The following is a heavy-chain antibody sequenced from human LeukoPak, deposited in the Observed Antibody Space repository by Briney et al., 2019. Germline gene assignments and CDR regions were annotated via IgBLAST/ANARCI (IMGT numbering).Heavy chain of an antibody. D-gene: IGHD5-18*01. CDR1: GFTFSSYA. Sequence: QPGRSLRLSCAASGFTFSSYAMHWVRQAPGKGLEWVAVISYDGSNKYYADSVKGRFTISRDNSKNTLYLQMNSLRAEDTAVYYCARVGKWIQLSGRGNWFDPWGQGTLVTVSS. V-gene: IGHV3-30-3*01. CDR2: ISYDGSNK. J-gene: IGHJ5*02. CDR3: ARVGKWIQLSGRGNWFDP.